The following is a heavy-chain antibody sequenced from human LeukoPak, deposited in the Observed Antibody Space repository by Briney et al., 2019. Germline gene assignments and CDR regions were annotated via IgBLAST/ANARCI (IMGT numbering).Heavy chain of an antibody. D-gene: IGHD3-10*01. CDR3: VRGRGSYGWFDP. Sequence: GKSLRLSCAASGLTFSSSAMHWVRQTSDKGLEWVATISDDGNDKHYTDSVRGRFTISRDDAKNTVDLQMNSLRGEDTAVYYCVRGRGSYGWFDPWGQGTLVTVSS. CDR1: GLTFSSSA. V-gene: IGHV3-30*04. CDR2: ISDDGNDK. J-gene: IGHJ5*02.